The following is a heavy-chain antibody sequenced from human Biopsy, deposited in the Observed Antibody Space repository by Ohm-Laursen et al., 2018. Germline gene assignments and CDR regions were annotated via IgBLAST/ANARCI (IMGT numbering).Heavy chain of an antibody. J-gene: IGHJ6*02. CDR2: ISWNSDSI. CDR3: AKDRYPSSWHYYYGMDV. CDR1: GFSFDNHV. D-gene: IGHD6-13*01. Sequence: SLRLSCAAPGFSFDNHVMHWVRQAPGKGLEWVSGISWNSDSIGYADSVKGRFTISRDNAKNSLYLQMNSLRSEDTALYYCAKDRYPSSWHYYYGMDVWGQGTTVTVSS. V-gene: IGHV3-9*01.